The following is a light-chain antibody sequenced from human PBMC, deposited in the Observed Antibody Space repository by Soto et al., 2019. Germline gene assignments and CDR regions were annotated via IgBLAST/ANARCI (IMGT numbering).Light chain of an antibody. CDR2: GVD. CDR1: SSDVGGYKY. CDR3: VSYTSTTTLV. V-gene: IGLV2-14*03. Sequence: QSALAQPASMSGSPGQSITISCTGTSSDVGGYKYVSWYQHQPGKAPKLMFYGVDNRPSGVSNRFSASKSGNTASLTISGLQAEDEAEYYCVSYTSTTTLVFGGGTKLTVL. J-gene: IGLJ2*01.